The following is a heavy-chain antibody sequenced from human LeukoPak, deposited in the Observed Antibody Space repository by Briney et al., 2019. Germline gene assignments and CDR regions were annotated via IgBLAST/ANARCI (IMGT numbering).Heavy chain of an antibody. Sequence: SETLSLTCTVSGGSISSYSWSWIRQPPGKGLEWIGYIYYNGGANYNPSLKSRVTISVDTSKNQFSLKLTSVTAADTAVYYCARHNYVGSGAFDIWGQETMVTVSS. CDR2: IYYNGGA. CDR3: ARHNYVGSGAFDI. CDR1: GGSISSYS. V-gene: IGHV4-59*08. D-gene: IGHD2-15*01. J-gene: IGHJ3*02.